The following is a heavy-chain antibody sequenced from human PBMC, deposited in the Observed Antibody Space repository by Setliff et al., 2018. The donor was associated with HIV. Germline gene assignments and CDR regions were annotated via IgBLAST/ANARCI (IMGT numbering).Heavy chain of an antibody. CDR3: AREHDYSNYRRLDS. CDR2: IHHSGSS. CDR1: GASISRGNYY. Sequence: PSETLSLTCTVSGASISRGNYYWTWIRQPPGKGLEWIGYIHHSGSSDYTPSLRSRVTMSVDTSKNQFSLKLTSVTAADTAVYYCAREHDYSNYRRLDSWGQGILVTVSS. V-gene: IGHV4-61*01. D-gene: IGHD4-4*01. J-gene: IGHJ4*02.